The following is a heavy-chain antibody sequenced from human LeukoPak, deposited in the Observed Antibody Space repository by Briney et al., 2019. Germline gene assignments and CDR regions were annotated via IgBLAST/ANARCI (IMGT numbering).Heavy chain of an antibody. CDR3: VRESRSDWYVGYFDY. J-gene: IGHJ4*02. D-gene: IGHD6-19*01. Sequence: GGSLTLSCAASGFILSSYEMNWLRQAPGRGLEGISYITSSGATKFSADSVKGRFTISRDNDKNSLYLQMTSLTVEDTAFYYCVRESRSDWYVGYFDYWGRGALVTVSS. CDR2: ITSSGATK. CDR1: GFILSSYE. V-gene: IGHV3-48*03.